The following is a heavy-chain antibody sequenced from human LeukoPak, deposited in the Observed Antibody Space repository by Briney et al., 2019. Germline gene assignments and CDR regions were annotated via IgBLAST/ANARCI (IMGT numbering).Heavy chain of an antibody. V-gene: IGHV4-30-4*01. Sequence: SETLSLTCTVSGDSISSGDYYWSWIRQPPGKGLEWIGYIYYSGSTYYNPSLKSRVTISVDTSKNQFSLKLSSVTAADTAVYYCASPRGYCSGGSCYGWYFDLWGRGTLVTVSS. CDR3: ASPRGYCSGGSCYGWYFDL. CDR2: IYYSGST. CDR1: GDSISSGDYY. J-gene: IGHJ2*01. D-gene: IGHD2-15*01.